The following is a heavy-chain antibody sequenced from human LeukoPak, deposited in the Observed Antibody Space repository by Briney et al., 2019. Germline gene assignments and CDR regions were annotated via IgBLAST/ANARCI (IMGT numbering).Heavy chain of an antibody. CDR3: ARAQYCSSTSCYVSLYYFDY. V-gene: IGHV1-3*03. D-gene: IGHD2-2*01. Sequence: ASVKVSCKASGYTFTSYAMHWVRQAPGQRLEWMGWINAGNGNTKYSQEFQGRVTITRDTSASTAYMELSSLRSEDMAVYYCARAQYCSSTSCYVSLYYFDYWGQGTLVTVSS. J-gene: IGHJ4*02. CDR2: INAGNGNT. CDR1: GYTFTSYA.